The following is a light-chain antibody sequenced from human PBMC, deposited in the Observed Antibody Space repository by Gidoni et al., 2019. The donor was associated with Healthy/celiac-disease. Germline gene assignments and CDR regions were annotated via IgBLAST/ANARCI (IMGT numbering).Light chain of an antibody. CDR2: GAS. Sequence: IVMTQSPATLSVSPGERATLSCRDSQSVSRHLAWYQQKPGQAPRLLIYGASTRATCIPARFSGNVSGTEFTLTISNLQSEDFAVYYCQQYNNWPPWTLGQGTKVEIK. J-gene: IGKJ1*01. CDR3: QQYNNWPPWT. CDR1: QSVSRH. V-gene: IGKV3-15*01.